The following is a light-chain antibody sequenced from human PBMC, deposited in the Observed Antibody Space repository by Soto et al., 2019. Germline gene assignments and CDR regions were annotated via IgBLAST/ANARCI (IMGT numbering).Light chain of an antibody. V-gene: IGKV1-27*01. CDR2: TAS. J-gene: IGKJ4*01. CDR3: QKYRTAPLT. CDR1: QGIAKD. Sequence: GDRVTITCRASQGIAKDLAWYQQRPGKVPKLLIHTASTLQSGVPSRFSGSGSGTDFTLTIDSLQPEDVATYYCQKYRTAPLTFGGGTKVEIK.